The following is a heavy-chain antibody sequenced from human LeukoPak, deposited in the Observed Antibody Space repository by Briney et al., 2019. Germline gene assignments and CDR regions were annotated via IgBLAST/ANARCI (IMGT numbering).Heavy chain of an antibody. CDR1: GGSFGGYY. Sequence: SETLSLTCAVSGGSFGGYYWTWIRQPPGKGLEWIGEINHSGSANYNPSLKSRVTISLDTSKNQFSLKLSSVTAADTAVYYCARGQGTVTTHWGQGTLVTVSS. CDR2: INHSGSA. CDR3: ARGQGTVTTH. D-gene: IGHD4-17*01. J-gene: IGHJ4*02. V-gene: IGHV4-34*01.